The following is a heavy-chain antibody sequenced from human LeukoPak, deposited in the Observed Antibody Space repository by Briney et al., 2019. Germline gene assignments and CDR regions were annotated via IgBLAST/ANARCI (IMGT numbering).Heavy chain of an antibody. J-gene: IGHJ4*02. CDR3: ARGAATGYYFDY. CDR2: INHSGST. V-gene: IGHV4-34*01. D-gene: IGHD6-25*01. Sequence: SETLSLTCAVYGGSFSGYYWSWIRQPPGKGLEWIGEINHSGSTNYNPSLKSRVTISVDTSKNQFSLKLSSVTAADTAVYYCARGAATGYYFDYWGQGTLVTVPS. CDR1: GGSFSGYY.